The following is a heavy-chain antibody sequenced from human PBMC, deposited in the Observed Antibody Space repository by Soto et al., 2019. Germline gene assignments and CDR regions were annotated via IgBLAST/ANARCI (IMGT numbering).Heavy chain of an antibody. CDR3: ARADPVVAAAGTDY. V-gene: IGHV4-34*01. CDR2: INHSGST. CDR1: GGSFSGYY. Sequence: SETLSLTCAVYGGSFSGYYWSWIRQPPGKGLEWIGEINHSGSTNYNPSLKSRVTISVDTSKNQFSLKLSSVTAADTAGYYCARADPVVAAAGTDYWGQGTLVTVSS. D-gene: IGHD6-13*01. J-gene: IGHJ4*02.